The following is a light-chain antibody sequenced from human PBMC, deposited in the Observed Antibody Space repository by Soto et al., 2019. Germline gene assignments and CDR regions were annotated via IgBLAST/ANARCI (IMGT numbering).Light chain of an antibody. CDR1: QPISTF. CDR2: AAS. V-gene: IGKV1-39*01. Sequence: DIQMTQSPSSLSASVGDRITITCRASQPISTFLNWYQQKPGKAPKLMIFAASSLQSGVPSSFSGSGSGTDFTLTISSLQPEDFATYYCQQSHSSPYTFGQGTKLEI. CDR3: QQSHSSPYT. J-gene: IGKJ2*01.